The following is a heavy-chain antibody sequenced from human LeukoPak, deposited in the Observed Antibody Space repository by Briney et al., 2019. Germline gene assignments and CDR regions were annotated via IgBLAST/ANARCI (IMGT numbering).Heavy chain of an antibody. D-gene: IGHD3-9*01. CDR3: ARRTITRSYYYGMDV. V-gene: IGHV3-21*01. Sequence: GGSLRLSCAASGFTFSSYSMNWVRQAPGKGLEWVSCISSSSSYIYYADSVKGRFTISRDNAKNSLYLQMNSLRAEDTAVYYCARRTITRSYYYGMDVWGQGTTVTVSS. CDR1: GFTFSSYS. J-gene: IGHJ6*02. CDR2: ISSSSSYI.